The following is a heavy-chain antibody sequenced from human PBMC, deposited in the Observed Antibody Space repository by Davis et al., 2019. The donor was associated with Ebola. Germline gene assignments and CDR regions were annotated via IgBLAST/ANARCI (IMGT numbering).Heavy chain of an antibody. CDR2: IWYDGSNK. Sequence: GESLKISCAASGFTFSSYGMHWVRQAPGKGLEWVAVIWYDGSNKYYADSVKGRFTISRDNSKNTLYLQMNSLRAEDTAVYYCARSCSGGSCSTDGMDVWGQGTTVTVSS. V-gene: IGHV3-30*19. J-gene: IGHJ6*02. D-gene: IGHD2-15*01. CDR3: ARSCSGGSCSTDGMDV. CDR1: GFTFSSYG.